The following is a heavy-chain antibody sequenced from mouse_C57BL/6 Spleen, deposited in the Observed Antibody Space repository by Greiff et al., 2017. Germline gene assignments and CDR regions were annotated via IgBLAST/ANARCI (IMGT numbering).Heavy chain of an antibody. Sequence: EVKLQESGPELVKPGASVKMSCKASGYTFTDYNMHWVKQSHGKSLEWIGYINPNNGGTSYNQKFKGKATLTVNKSSSTAYMELRSLTSEDSAVYYCAKDGGFFDYWGQGTTLTVSS. J-gene: IGHJ2*01. V-gene: IGHV1-22*01. CDR1: GYTFTDYN. CDR3: AKDGGFFDY. CDR2: INPNNGGT. D-gene: IGHD2-3*01.